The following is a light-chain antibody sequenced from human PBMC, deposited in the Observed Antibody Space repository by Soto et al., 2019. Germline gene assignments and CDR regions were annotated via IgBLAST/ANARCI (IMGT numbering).Light chain of an antibody. J-gene: IGKJ5*01. V-gene: IGKV3-15*01. CDR1: QSVSST. Sequence: EIVMTQSPDTLSVSPGERATLFCRASQSVSSTVAWYQQRPGQAPRLLIYGASTRATGIPARFSGSGSGTEFTLTISSLQSEDFAVYYCQQRYNWPITFGQGTRLEIK. CDR3: QQRYNWPIT. CDR2: GAS.